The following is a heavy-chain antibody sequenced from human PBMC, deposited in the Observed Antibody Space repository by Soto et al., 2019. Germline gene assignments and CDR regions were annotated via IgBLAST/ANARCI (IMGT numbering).Heavy chain of an antibody. CDR3: ARGGGFCGADCYKGGIDY. V-gene: IGHV3-30-3*01. D-gene: IGHD2-21*02. J-gene: IGHJ4*02. CDR2: ISYDGSDK. Sequence: QVQLVESGGGVGQPGRSLRLSCAASGFTFSPYTMHWVSQTPGKGLAWVAVISYDGSDKNYADSVRGRFTISRDNSKNTLLLQMNSLRAEDTALYYCARGGGFCGADCYKGGIDYWGQGALVTVSS. CDR1: GFTFSPYT.